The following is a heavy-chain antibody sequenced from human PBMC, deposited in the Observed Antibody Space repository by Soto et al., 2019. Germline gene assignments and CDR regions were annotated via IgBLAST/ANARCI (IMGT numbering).Heavy chain of an antibody. D-gene: IGHD6-19*01. J-gene: IGHJ4*02. CDR3: AKGFSSGLYVDS. CDR2: ILSSGGT. V-gene: IGHV4-61*08. CDR1: GDSVSSDAYY. Sequence: QVQLQESGPGLVKPSGTLSLTCSVSGDSVSSDAYYWTWIRQPPGKTLEWVGFILSSGGTSTNPSIRRRLSMSVDTSRNQFSMRLTSVTAADTGVYFCAKGFSSGLYVDSWGRGTLVTVSS.